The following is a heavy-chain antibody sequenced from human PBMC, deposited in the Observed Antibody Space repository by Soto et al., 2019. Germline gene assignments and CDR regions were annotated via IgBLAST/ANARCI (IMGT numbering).Heavy chain of an antibody. Sequence: GGSLRLSCAASGFTFSSYEMNWVRQAPGKGLEWVSYISNSGSTIYYADSVKGRFTISRDNAKKSLYLQMNSLRAEETAVYYCARDRSSGWAFDYWGQGTLVTVSS. D-gene: IGHD6-19*01. CDR2: ISNSGSTI. CDR1: GFTFSSYE. V-gene: IGHV3-48*03. CDR3: ARDRSSGWAFDY. J-gene: IGHJ4*02.